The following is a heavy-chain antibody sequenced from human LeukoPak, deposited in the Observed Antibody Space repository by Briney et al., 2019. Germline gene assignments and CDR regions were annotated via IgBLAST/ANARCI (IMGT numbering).Heavy chain of an antibody. D-gene: IGHD3-10*01. CDR1: GFTVSSNY. Sequence: GGSLRLSCAASGFTVSSNYMSWVRQAPGKGPEWVSVIYSGGSTYYADSVKGRFTISRDNSKNTLYLQMNSLRAEDTAVYYCARVDGSGSYFPYYYGMDVWGQGTTVTVSS. J-gene: IGHJ6*02. V-gene: IGHV3-53*01. CDR2: IYSGGST. CDR3: ARVDGSGSYFPYYYGMDV.